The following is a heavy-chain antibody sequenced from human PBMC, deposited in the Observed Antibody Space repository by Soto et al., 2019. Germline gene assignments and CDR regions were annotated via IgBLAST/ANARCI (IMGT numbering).Heavy chain of an antibody. CDR3: ATVNYYDSSGDGGAYNWFDP. Sequence: EVQLVASGGGLVQPGRSLRLSCAASGFTFDDYAMHWVRQAPGKGLEWVSGISWNSGSIGYADSAKGRFTISRDNAKNSMYLQMNSLRSEDTALYYCATVNYYDSSGDGGAYNWFDPWGPGTLVTVAS. V-gene: IGHV3-9*01. CDR1: GFTFDDYA. D-gene: IGHD3-22*01. CDR2: ISWNSGSI. J-gene: IGHJ5*02.